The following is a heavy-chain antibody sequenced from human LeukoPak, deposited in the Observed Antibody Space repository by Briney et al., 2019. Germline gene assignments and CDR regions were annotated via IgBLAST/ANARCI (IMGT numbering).Heavy chain of an antibody. CDR2: ISGSGGNT. J-gene: IGHJ4*02. D-gene: IGHD6-19*01. Sequence: PGGSLRLSCEASGFTFSGHGMSWVRQAPGKGLEWVSGISGSGGNTYYPDSVKGRFTISRDNSKNTLYLQMNSLRSDDTALYYCAKDQWLVLNYWGQGTLVTVSS. CDR1: GFTFSGHG. V-gene: IGHV3-23*01. CDR3: AKDQWLVLNY.